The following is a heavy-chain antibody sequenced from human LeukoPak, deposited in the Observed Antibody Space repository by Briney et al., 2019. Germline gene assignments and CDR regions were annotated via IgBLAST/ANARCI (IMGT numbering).Heavy chain of an antibody. CDR3: VKDLSIMVRGVPPSLTWFDP. D-gene: IGHD3-10*01. J-gene: IGHJ5*02. CDR2: ISGSGGST. CDR1: GFTFSSYA. Sequence: GGSLRLSCAASGFTFSSYAMSWVRQAPGKGLEWVSAISGSGGSTYYADSVKGRFTISRDNSKNTLYLQMNSLRAEDTAVYYCVKDLSIMVRGVPPSLTWFDPWGQGTLVTVSS. V-gene: IGHV3-23*01.